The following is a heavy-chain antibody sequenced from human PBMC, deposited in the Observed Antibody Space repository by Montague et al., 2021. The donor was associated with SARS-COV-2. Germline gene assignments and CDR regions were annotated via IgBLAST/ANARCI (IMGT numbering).Heavy chain of an antibody. D-gene: IGHD1-1*01. CDR1: GGSISTYY. Sequence: SETLSLTCTVSGGSISTYYWSWIRQPAGKGLEWIGRIYTNETTNYNPSLMSRVTISVDTSKKQFSLKLSSVTAADTAVYYCARQRNDDVLDYWGQGTLVTVSS. V-gene: IGHV4-4*07. CDR3: ARQRNDDVLDY. CDR2: IYTNETT. J-gene: IGHJ4*02.